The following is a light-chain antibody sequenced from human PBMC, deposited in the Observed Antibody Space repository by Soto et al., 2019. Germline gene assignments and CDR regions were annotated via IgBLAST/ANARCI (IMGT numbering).Light chain of an antibody. J-gene: IGLJ3*02. CDR2: GNN. CDR1: SSNVGAGFD. Sequence: QSVLTQPPSVSGAPGQRVTISCTGSSSNVGAGFDVHWYQQLPGTAPKLLIYGNNNRPSGVPDRFSGSKSGTSASLAITGLQAEDEAHYYCQSYDSRLSGWVFGGGTKLTVL. V-gene: IGLV1-40*01. CDR3: QSYDSRLSGWV.